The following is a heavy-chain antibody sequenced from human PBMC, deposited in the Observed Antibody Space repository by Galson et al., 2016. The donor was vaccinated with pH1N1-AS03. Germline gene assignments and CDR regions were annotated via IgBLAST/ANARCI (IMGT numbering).Heavy chain of an antibody. J-gene: IGHJ4*02. D-gene: IGHD3-10*01. CDR1: RGSFGGAY. CDR2: IIIGRGLPP. V-gene: IGHV4-34*12. Sequence: LSLTCTVSRGSFGGAYWTWIRQPPGKGLEWIGEIIIGRGLPPTYTPSLKRRVTISIHTSRGELSLKLRSVTAADTGVYYCARRPTGIDYWGQGVQVTVSS. CDR3: ARRPTGIDY.